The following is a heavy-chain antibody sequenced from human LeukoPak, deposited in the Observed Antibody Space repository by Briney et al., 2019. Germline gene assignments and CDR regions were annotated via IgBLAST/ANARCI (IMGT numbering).Heavy chain of an antibody. CDR2: INPSGGST. D-gene: IGHD3-10*01. V-gene: IGHV1-46*01. J-gene: IGHJ6*03. CDR3: ARGPSITMVRGGQWYYYMDV. CDR1: GYTFTSYY. Sequence: ASVKVSCKASGYTFTSYYIHWVRHAPGQGLEWMGLINPSGGSTNYAQKFQGRVTMTRDTSTSTVYMELSSLRSEDTAVYYCARGPSITMVRGGQWYYYMDVWGKGTTVTISS.